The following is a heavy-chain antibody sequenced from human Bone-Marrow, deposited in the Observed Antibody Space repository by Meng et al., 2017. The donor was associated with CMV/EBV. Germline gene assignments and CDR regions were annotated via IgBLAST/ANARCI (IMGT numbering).Heavy chain of an antibody. V-gene: IGHV4-39*01. J-gene: IGHJ6*02. D-gene: IGHD2-2*01. CDR2: IYYSGST. CDR3: ARKPYCSSTSCPYYYYYYGMDV. CDR1: GGSISSSSYY. Sequence: SETLSLTCTVSGGSISSSSYYWGWIRQPPGKGLEWIGSIYYSGSTYYNPSLKSRVTISVDTSKNQFSLKLSSVTAADTAVYYCARKPYCSSTSCPYYYYYYGMDVWGQGTTVTVSS.